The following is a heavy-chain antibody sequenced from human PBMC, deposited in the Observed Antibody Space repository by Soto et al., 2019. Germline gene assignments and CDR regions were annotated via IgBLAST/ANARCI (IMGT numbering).Heavy chain of an antibody. J-gene: IGHJ3*02. Sequence: ASVKVSCKASGYTFTSYDINWGRQATGQGLEWMGWMNPNSGNTGYAQKFQGRVTMTRNTSISTAYMELSSLRSEDTAVYYCARPHCSSTSCYAFDIWGQGTMVTVSS. D-gene: IGHD2-2*01. V-gene: IGHV1-8*02. CDR2: MNPNSGNT. CDR3: ARPHCSSTSCYAFDI. CDR1: GYTFTSYD.